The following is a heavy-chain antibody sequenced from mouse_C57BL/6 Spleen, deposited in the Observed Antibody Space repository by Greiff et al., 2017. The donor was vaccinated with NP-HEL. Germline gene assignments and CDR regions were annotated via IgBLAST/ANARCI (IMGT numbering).Heavy chain of an antibody. V-gene: IGHV1-54*01. CDR1: GYAFTNYL. J-gene: IGHJ3*01. Sequence: QVQLKQSGAELVRPGTSVKVSCKASGYAFTNYLIEWVKQRPGQGLEWIGVINPGSGGTNYNEKFKGKATLTADKSSSTAYMQLSSLTSEDSAVYFCARRGIYSGFAYWGQGTLVTVSA. CDR3: ARRGIYSGFAY. CDR2: INPGSGGT. D-gene: IGHD2-1*01.